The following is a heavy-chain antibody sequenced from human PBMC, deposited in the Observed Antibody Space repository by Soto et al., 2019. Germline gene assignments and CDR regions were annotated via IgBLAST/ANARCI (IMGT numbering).Heavy chain of an antibody. CDR1: GYTFTNYW. D-gene: IGHD4-4*01. CDR3: ERLVSLLQPIDS. Sequence: GESLKISCHTSGYTFTNYWIGWVRHMPGGGLEWLGLIFPRDFDVSYSPSFEGQVTISADRSTAPVFLQWRSLAASDSALYFCERLVSLLQPIDSWGQGTLVTVSS. V-gene: IGHV5-51*01. CDR2: IFPRDFDV. J-gene: IGHJ5*01.